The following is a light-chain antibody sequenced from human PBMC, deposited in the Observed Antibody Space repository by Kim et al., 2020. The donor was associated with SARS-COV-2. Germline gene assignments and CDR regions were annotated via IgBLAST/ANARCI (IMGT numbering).Light chain of an antibody. CDR2: GAS. CDR1: ESISNN. CDR3: HQYNGWLPGDT. J-gene: IGKJ2*01. V-gene: IGKV3-15*01. Sequence: EIVMTQSPATLSVSPGERATLSCRASESISNNLAWYQHKPGQAPRLLIYGASTRATGIPARFSCSGSGTDFTLTVSSLQSEDFAVYYCHQYNGWLPGDTFGQGNKLEIK.